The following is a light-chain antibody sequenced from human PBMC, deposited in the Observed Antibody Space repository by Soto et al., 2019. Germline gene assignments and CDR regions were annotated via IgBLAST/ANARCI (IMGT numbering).Light chain of an antibody. CDR2: GAS. CDR3: QQYNTWPPIT. V-gene: IGKV3-15*01. Sequence: EIVLTQSPATLSMSPGERATLSCRASQSVATNLAWFQQKPGQVPRLLIYGASIRATGIPARFSGSGSWTEFTLTISSLQSEDFAVYYCQQYNTWPPITFGQGTRLEIK. CDR1: QSVATN. J-gene: IGKJ5*01.